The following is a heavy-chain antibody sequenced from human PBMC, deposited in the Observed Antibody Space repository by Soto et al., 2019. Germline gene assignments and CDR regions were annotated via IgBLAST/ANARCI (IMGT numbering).Heavy chain of an antibody. CDR1: GFTFKNYA. D-gene: IGHD4-17*01. V-gene: IGHV3-23*01. J-gene: IGHJ6*02. CDR3: APLRSYAMDV. Sequence: GGSLRLSCAAFGFTFKNYAMSWVRQAPGKGLEWVSSISGSGGSTSYADSVGGRFTVSRDNSKNTLYLQMNSLRAEDTAVYYCAPLRSYAMDVWGQGTTVTVSS. CDR2: ISGSGGST.